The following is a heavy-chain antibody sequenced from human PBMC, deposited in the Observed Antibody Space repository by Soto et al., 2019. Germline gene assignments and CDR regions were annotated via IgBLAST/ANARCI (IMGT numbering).Heavy chain of an antibody. D-gene: IGHD3-10*01. Sequence: QMQLVQSGAEVKERGSSVKISCKTSGGTFNTYALTWVRQAPGQGLEWIGGIIPIFGITNVAPRCQGRVTINSDESLTTAYMEMTSLRSDDTAVYYCAKEAGDHWGQGTLVTVSS. CDR3: AKEAGDH. CDR2: IIPIFGIT. CDR1: GGTFNTYA. V-gene: IGHV1-69*01. J-gene: IGHJ4*02.